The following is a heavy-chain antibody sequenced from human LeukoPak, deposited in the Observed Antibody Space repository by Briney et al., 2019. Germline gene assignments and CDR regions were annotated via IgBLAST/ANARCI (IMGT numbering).Heavy chain of an antibody. J-gene: IGHJ4*02. D-gene: IGHD2-15*01. CDR3: VRGSYLGYCSGGSCYWND. CDR1: GFTFSNYA. CDR2: ISYDGSSS. V-gene: IGHV3-30-3*01. Sequence: PGGSLRLSCAASGFTFSNYAIHWVRQAPGKGLEWVAVISYDGSSSYYADSAEGRFTISRDNSKNTLYLQMNGPRVDDTAVYYCVRGSYLGYCSGGSCYWNDWGQGTLVTVSS.